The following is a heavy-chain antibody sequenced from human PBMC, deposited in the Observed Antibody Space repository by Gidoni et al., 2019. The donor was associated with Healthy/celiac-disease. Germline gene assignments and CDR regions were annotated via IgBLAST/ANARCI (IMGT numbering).Heavy chain of an antibody. V-gene: IGHV3-23*01. CDR1: CFTFSSYA. CDR2: ISGSGGST. J-gene: IGHJ3*02. Sequence: EVQLLESGGGLVQPGGSLRLSCAASCFTFSSYAMSWVRQAPGKGLEGVSAISGSGGSTYYADSVKGRFTIARDNSKNTLYLQMNSLRAEDTAVYYCAKSGEGFLDAFDIWGQGTMVTVSS. D-gene: IGHD3-10*01. CDR3: AKSGEGFLDAFDI.